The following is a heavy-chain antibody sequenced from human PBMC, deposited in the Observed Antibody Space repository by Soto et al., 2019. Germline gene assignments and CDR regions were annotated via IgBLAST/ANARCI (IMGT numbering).Heavy chain of an antibody. CDR1: GGSISSGGYY. V-gene: IGHV4-39*01. CDR3: ATYSYLLDTSGYHDV. J-gene: IGHJ4*02. CDR2: IYYSGST. D-gene: IGHD5-12*01. Sequence: SETLSLTCTVSGGSISSGGYYWSWIRQHPGKGLEWIGSIYYSGSTYYNPSLKSRVTISVDTSKNQFSLKLSSVTAADTAVYYCATYSYLLDTSGYHDVWGQGLQVT.